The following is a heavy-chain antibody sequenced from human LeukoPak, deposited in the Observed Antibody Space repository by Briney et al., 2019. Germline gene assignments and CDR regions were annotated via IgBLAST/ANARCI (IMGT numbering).Heavy chain of an antibody. CDR1: GFTFNNYA. CDR3: AKDRTGYYYDSSGDFDY. V-gene: IGHV3-23*01. Sequence: PGGSLRLSCAASGFTFNNYAMSWVRQAPGKGLESVSAISGSGGSTYYADSVKGRFTISRDNSKNTLYLQMNSLRAEDTAVYYCAKDRTGYYYDSSGDFDYWGQGTLVTVSS. CDR2: ISGSGGST. J-gene: IGHJ4*02. D-gene: IGHD3-22*01.